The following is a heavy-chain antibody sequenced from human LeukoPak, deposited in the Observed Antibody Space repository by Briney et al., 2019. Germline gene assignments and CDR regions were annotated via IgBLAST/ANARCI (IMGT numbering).Heavy chain of an antibody. Sequence: SETLSLTCTVSGGSISSSSYYWAWIRQPPGKGLEWIGSIYYSGSTYYNPSLKSRVTISVDTSKNQFSLKLSSVTAADTAVYYCARRLYGLYYFDYWGQGTLVTVSS. CDR3: ARRLYGLYYFDY. J-gene: IGHJ4*02. CDR1: GGSISSSSYY. CDR2: IYYSGST. D-gene: IGHD3-10*01. V-gene: IGHV4-39*01.